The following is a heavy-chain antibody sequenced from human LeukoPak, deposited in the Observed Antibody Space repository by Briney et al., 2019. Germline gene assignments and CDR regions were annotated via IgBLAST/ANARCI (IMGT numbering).Heavy chain of an antibody. CDR1: GFTVSSNY. CDR3: AGMLGYYDSSGYYYVGDY. Sequence: PGGSLRLSCAASGFTVSSNYMSWVRQAPGKGLEWVSVIYSGGSTYYADSVKGRFTISRDNSKNTLYLQMNSLRAEDTAVYYCAGMLGYYDSSGYYYVGDYWSQGTLVTVSS. J-gene: IGHJ4*02. CDR2: IYSGGST. D-gene: IGHD3-22*01. V-gene: IGHV3-66*01.